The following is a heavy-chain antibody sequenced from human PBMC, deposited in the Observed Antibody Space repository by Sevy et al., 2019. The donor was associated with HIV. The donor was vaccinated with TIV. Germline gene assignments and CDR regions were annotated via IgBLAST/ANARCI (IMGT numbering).Heavy chain of an antibody. CDR3: ARFMVYSKFDY. J-gene: IGHJ4*02. CDR2: IYYSGST. CDR1: GGSISSSSYY. D-gene: IGHD2-8*01. V-gene: IGHV4-39*01. Sequence: SETLSLTCTVSGGSISSSSYYWGWIRQPPGKGLEWIGSIYYSGSTYYNPSLKSRVTISVDTSKNQFSLKLSSVTAADTAVYYCARFMVYSKFDYWGQGTLVTVSS.